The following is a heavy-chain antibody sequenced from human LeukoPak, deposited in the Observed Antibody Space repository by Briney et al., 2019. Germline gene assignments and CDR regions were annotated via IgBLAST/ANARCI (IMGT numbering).Heavy chain of an antibody. CDR2: ISRSDGTT. CDR3: ARVEGGDCSHTSCHAPWGY. Sequence: PGGSLRLSCAGSGFTFSSYAMTWVRQAPGTGLEWVSSISRSDGTTYYADSVKGRFTISRDNAKHSLYLQMNSLRAEDTAVYYCARVEGGDCSHTSCHAPWGYWGQGTLVTVSS. V-gene: IGHV3-23*01. J-gene: IGHJ4*02. CDR1: GFTFSSYA. D-gene: IGHD2-2*01.